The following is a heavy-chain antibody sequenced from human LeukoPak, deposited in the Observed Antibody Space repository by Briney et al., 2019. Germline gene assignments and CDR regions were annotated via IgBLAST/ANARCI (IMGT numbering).Heavy chain of an antibody. D-gene: IGHD3-22*01. Sequence: PGGSLRLSCAASGFTFSSYGMHWVRQAPGKGLEWVAFIRYDGSNKYYADSVKGRFTISRDNSKNTLYLQMNSLRAEDTAVYYCARAVGTMIVVVPYYFDHWGQGTLVTVSS. CDR3: ARAVGTMIVVVPYYFDH. J-gene: IGHJ4*02. CDR2: IRYDGSNK. CDR1: GFTFSSYG. V-gene: IGHV3-30*02.